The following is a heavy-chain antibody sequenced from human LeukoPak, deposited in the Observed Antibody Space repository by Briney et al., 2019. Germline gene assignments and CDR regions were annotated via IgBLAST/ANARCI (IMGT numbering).Heavy chain of an antibody. D-gene: IGHD3-10*01. V-gene: IGHV3-7*01. J-gene: IGHJ6*03. CDR3: ARDTYYGSGSYGFYYYMDV. Sequence: GGSLRLSRAASGFTFSNYWMSWVRQAPGKGLEWVANIKQDGSEKYYVDSVKGRFTISRDNAKNSLYLQMNSLIAEDTAVYYCARDTYYGSGSYGFYYYMDVWGKGTTVTVS. CDR2: IKQDGSEK. CDR1: GFTFSNYW.